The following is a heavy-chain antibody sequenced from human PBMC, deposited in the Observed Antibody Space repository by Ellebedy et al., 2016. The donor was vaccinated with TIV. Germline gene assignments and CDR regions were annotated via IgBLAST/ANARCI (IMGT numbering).Heavy chain of an antibody. D-gene: IGHD6-19*01. CDR2: INQHGSAE. CDR3: ARGGVVAGADF. CDR1: GFTFRSYA. Sequence: GESLKISCAASGFTFRSYAMHWVRQAPGKGLEWVASINQHGSAEYHVGSVKGRFTISRDNSKSSLYLQMNSLRADDTALYYCARGGVVAGADFWGQGTLVTVSS. J-gene: IGHJ4*02. V-gene: IGHV3-7*03.